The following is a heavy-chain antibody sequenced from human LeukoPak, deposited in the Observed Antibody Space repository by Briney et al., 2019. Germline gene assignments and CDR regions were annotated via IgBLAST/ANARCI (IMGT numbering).Heavy chain of an antibody. V-gene: IGHV3-53*01. D-gene: IGHD5-24*01. CDR3: ARTFVSGDGYKVGYFDY. J-gene: IGHJ4*02. Sequence: GGSLRLSCAVSGFTFSNTYMSWVRQAPGKGLEWVSLIYPNGNIYYADSVKGRFTISRDNSKNTLFLQMNSLRAEDTAIYYCARTFVSGDGYKVGYFDYWGQGSLVTVSS. CDR1: GFTFSNTY. CDR2: IYPNGNI.